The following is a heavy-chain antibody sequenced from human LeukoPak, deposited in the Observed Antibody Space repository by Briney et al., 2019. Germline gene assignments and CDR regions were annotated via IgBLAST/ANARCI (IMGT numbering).Heavy chain of an antibody. V-gene: IGHV1-3*01. D-gene: IGHD5-24*01. CDR3: ARGIWSATRVDYYLDN. Sequence: ASVTVSCTASGYTFSGYATHWVRQAPGQRFEWMGWINAGNGHTKYSQNFQGRVTITRDSSANIVYMELSSLTSEDTAVYYCARGIWSATRVDYYLDNWGQGTLVTVSS. CDR1: GYTFSGYA. CDR2: INAGNGHT. J-gene: IGHJ4*02.